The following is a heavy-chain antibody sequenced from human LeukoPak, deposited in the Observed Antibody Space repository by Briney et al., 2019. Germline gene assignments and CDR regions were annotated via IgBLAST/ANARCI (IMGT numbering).Heavy chain of an antibody. CDR1: GFNISDFW. Sequence: GGSLRLSCAASGFNISDFWMTWVRQAPGKGLEWVANIKEDGTERHLIDSVKGRFTISRDNSKNTLYLQMDSLRADDTAEYYCAKSLLTTASGTGRAFDLWGQGTMVTVSS. J-gene: IGHJ3*01. CDR3: AKSLLTTASGTGRAFDL. D-gene: IGHD1-26*01. V-gene: IGHV3-7*03. CDR2: IKEDGTER.